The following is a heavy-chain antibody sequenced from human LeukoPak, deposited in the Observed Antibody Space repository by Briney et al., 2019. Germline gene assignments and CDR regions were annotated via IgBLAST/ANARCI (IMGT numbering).Heavy chain of an antibody. D-gene: IGHD3-22*01. J-gene: IGHJ3*02. CDR2: IRRDGSET. CDR3: AREDTHYGSSGSFYDAFDI. Sequence: PGGSLTLSYAASGLTFSNHWMTWVRRAPGEGLEWLANIRRDGSETHYVDSVMGRFTISRDNATNSLYLQMNSLRAEDTAVYYCAREDTHYGSSGSFYDAFDIWGQGKMVTVSS. CDR1: GLTFSNHW. V-gene: IGHV3-7*01.